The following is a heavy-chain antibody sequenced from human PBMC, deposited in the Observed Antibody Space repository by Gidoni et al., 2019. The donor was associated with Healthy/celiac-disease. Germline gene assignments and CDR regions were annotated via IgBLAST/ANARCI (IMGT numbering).Heavy chain of an antibody. D-gene: IGHD2-15*01. J-gene: IGHJ4*02. CDR2: INPSGGST. CDR3: AREVNGRYCSGGSCSPDY. CDR1: GYTFTSYY. V-gene: IGHV1-46*01. Sequence: QVQLVQSGAEVKKPGASVKVSCKASGYTFTSYYMPWVRQAPGQGLEWMGIINPSGGSTSYAQKFQGRVTMTRDTSTSTVYMELSSLRSEDTAVYYCAREVNGRYCSGGSCSPDYWGQGTLVTVSS.